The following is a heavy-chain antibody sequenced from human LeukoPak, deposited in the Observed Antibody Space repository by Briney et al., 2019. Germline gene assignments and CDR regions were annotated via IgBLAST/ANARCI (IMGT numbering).Heavy chain of an antibody. J-gene: IGHJ4*02. CDR1: GFTLSDYY. Sequence: GGSLRLSCAASGFTLSDYYMSWIRQAPGKGLEWVSCISGSGTTKYYTDSVKGRFTISRDNAKNSLYLQMNSLRADDTGVYYCARPHGTLIASYNFDSWGQGTLVTVSS. CDR3: ARPHGTLIASYNFDS. D-gene: IGHD1-1*01. V-gene: IGHV3-11*01. CDR2: ISGSGTTK.